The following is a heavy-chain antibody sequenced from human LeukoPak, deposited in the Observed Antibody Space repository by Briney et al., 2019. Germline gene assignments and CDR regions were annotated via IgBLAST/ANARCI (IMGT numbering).Heavy chain of an antibody. Sequence: SETLSLTCTVSGGSISSSSYYWGWIRQPPGKGLEWIGSIYYSGSTYYNPSLKSRVTISVDTSKNQFSLKLSSVTAADTAVYYCARHYYGYGYFDYWGQGTLVTVSS. CDR3: ARHYYGYGYFDY. CDR2: IYYSGST. CDR1: GGSISSSSYY. J-gene: IGHJ4*02. D-gene: IGHD3-10*01. V-gene: IGHV4-39*01.